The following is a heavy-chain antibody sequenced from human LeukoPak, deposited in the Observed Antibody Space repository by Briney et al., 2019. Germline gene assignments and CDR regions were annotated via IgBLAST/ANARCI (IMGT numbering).Heavy chain of an antibody. CDR1: GYTFTGYY. Sequence: ASVKVSCKASGYTFTGYYMHWVRQAPGQGLEWMGWINPNSGGTNYAQKFQGRVTMTRDTSISTAYMELSSLRSEDTAVYYSAREVTGTEFDYWGQGTLVTVSS. CDR2: INPNSGGT. CDR3: AREVTGTEFDY. J-gene: IGHJ4*02. V-gene: IGHV1-2*02. D-gene: IGHD1-7*01.